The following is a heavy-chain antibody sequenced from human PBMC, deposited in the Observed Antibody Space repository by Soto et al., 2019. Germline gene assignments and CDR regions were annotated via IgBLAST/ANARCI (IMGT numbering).Heavy chain of an antibody. CDR2: IYYSGST. V-gene: IGHV4-61*01. Sequence: QVHLQESGPGLVKPSETLSLTCTVSGGSVSTGSYYWTWIRQPPGKGLEWIGHIYYSGSTNYNPSLKSRVPISLDTSRNQFSLKLSSVTAADTAVYYCAREYHPWGQGTLVTVSS. CDR3: AREYHP. D-gene: IGHD2-2*02. J-gene: IGHJ5*02. CDR1: GGSVSTGSYY.